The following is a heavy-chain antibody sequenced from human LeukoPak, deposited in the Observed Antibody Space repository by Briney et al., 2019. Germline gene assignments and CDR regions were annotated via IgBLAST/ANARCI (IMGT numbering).Heavy chain of an antibody. Sequence: SETLSLTCTVSGGSISSSSYYWGWIRQPPGKGLEWIGSIYYSGSTYYNPSLKSRVTISVDTSKNQFSLKLSSVTAADTAVYYCARHEVIVVVVAAFDYWGQGTLVTISS. CDR2: IYYSGST. CDR3: ARHEVIVVVVAAFDY. D-gene: IGHD2-15*01. J-gene: IGHJ4*02. CDR1: GGSISSSSYY. V-gene: IGHV4-39*01.